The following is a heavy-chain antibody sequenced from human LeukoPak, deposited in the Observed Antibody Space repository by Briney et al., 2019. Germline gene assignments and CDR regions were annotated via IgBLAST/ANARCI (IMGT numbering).Heavy chain of an antibody. V-gene: IGHV3-9*01. CDR2: ISWNSGSI. CDR1: GFTFDDYA. D-gene: IGHD2-2*01. CDR3: AKTGGLVPAARNAFDI. Sequence: PGRSLRLSCAASGFTFDDYAMHWVRQAPGKGLEWVSGISWNSGSIGYADSVKGRFTISRDNAKNSLYLQMNSLRAEDTALYYCAKTGGLVPAARNAFDIWGQGTMVTVSS. J-gene: IGHJ3*02.